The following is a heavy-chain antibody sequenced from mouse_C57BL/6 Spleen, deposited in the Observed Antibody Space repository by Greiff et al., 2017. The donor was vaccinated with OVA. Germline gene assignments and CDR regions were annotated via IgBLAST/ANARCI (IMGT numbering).Heavy chain of an antibody. J-gene: IGHJ3*01. Sequence: EVKLVESGGGLVKPGGSLKLSCAASGFTFSSYTMSWVRQTPEKRLEWVATISGGGGNTYYPDSVKGRFTISRDNAKNTLYLQMSSLRSEDTALYYCARQHYGSSQAWFAYWGQGTLVTVSA. CDR3: ARQHYGSSQAWFAY. D-gene: IGHD1-1*01. CDR1: GFTFSSYT. CDR2: ISGGGGNT. V-gene: IGHV5-9*01.